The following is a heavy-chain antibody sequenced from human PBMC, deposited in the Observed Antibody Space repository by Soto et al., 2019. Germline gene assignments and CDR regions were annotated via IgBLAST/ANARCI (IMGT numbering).Heavy chain of an antibody. CDR3: ARLRRDYGSGSYYYYYCGMDV. CDR2: IIPIFGTA. D-gene: IGHD3-10*01. V-gene: IGHV1-69*05. CDR1: GGTFSSYA. Sequence: GASVKVSCKASGGTFSSYAISWVRQAPGQGLEWMGGIIPIFGTANYAQKFQGRVTITTDKSTSTAYMELSSLRSEDTAVYYCARLRRDYGSGSYYYYYCGMDVWGQGTTVTVSS. J-gene: IGHJ6*02.